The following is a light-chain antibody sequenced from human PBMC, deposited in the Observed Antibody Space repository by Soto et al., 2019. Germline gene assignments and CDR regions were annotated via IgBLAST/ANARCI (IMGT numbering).Light chain of an antibody. J-gene: IGKJ4*01. V-gene: IGKV1-33*01. CDR2: DAN. CDR1: QDISNY. CDR3: NHYDNLPLT. Sequence: IEMTQSPSSLSASVRDRVSITCQASQDISNYLNWYQQKPGKAPKLLIYDANHLETGVPSRFSGSGSGTDFTFTISSLQPNDIATNSCNHYDNLPLTFGGGPKVDIK.